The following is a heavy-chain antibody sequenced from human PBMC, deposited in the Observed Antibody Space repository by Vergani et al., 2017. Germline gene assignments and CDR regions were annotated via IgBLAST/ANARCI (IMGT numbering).Heavy chain of an antibody. CDR3: ARIRRRGRSGYDIFDF. CDR2: IDWNDNK. CDR1: GFSILTSEMC. Sequence: QVTLREPGPALVKPTQTLTLTCTFSGFSILTSEMCVSWIRQPPGKALEWLALIDWNDNKYFNTSLKTRLTISKDASKNQVVLTMTNMDPVDTATYYCARIRRRGRSGYDIFDFWGQGILGTGAS. J-gene: IGHJ4*02. V-gene: IGHV2-70*01. D-gene: IGHD5-12*01.